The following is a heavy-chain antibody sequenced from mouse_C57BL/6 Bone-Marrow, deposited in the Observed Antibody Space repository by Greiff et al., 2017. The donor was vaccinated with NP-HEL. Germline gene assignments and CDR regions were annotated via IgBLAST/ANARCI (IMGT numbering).Heavy chain of an antibody. CDR2: IDPSDSYT. Sequence: QVQLQQPGAELVKPGASVKLSCKASGYTFTSYWMQWVKQRPGQGLEWIGEIDPSDSYTNYNQKFKGKATLTVDTSSSTAYMQLSSLTSEDSAVYYCASSYDYDDLYCAMDYWGQGTSVTVSS. J-gene: IGHJ4*01. D-gene: IGHD2-4*01. CDR3: ASSYDYDDLYCAMDY. V-gene: IGHV1-50*01. CDR1: GYTFTSYW.